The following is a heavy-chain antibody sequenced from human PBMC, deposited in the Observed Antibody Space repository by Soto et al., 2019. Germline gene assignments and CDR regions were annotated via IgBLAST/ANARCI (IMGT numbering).Heavy chain of an antibody. Sequence: QVQLVQSGAEVKKPGSSVKVSCKASGGTFSSYAINWVRQAPGQGLEWMGGIIPIFGTANYAQKFQGRVTITADKSTSTAYMELSSLRSEDTAVYYCARGSSLYSSSWYYFDYWGQGTLVTVSS. V-gene: IGHV1-69*06. CDR2: IIPIFGTA. J-gene: IGHJ4*02. CDR1: GGTFSSYA. CDR3: ARGSSLYSSSWYYFDY. D-gene: IGHD6-13*01.